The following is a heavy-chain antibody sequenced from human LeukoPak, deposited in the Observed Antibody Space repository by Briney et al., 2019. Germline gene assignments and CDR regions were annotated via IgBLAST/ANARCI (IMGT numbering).Heavy chain of an antibody. V-gene: IGHV6-1*01. CDR3: ARDSDAFDI. CDR1: GDSVSANSAT. CDR2: TYYRSKWYR. J-gene: IGHJ3*02. Sequence: SQTLSLTCAISGDSVSANSATWNWIRQSPSTGLEWLGRTYYRSKWYRDYAVSVKSRITINPDSSKNHFSLQLNSVTPEDAALYYCARDSDAFDIWGQGTMVTVSS.